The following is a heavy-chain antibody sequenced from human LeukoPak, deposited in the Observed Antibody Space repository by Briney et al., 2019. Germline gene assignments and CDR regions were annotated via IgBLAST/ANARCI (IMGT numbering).Heavy chain of an antibody. D-gene: IGHD3-10*01. Sequence: SGGSLRLSCAASGFTVSSNYMSWVRQAPGKGLEWVSVIYSGGSTNYADSVKGRFTISKDNSKNTMYLQMNNLRAEDTAVYYCARGRNYYALDIWGQGIMVTVSS. J-gene: IGHJ3*02. CDR2: IYSGGST. CDR1: GFTVSSNY. V-gene: IGHV3-53*01. CDR3: ARGRNYYALDI.